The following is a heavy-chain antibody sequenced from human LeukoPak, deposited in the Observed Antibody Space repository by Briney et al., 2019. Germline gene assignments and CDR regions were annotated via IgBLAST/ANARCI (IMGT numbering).Heavy chain of an antibody. CDR3: ARGSSGWYSIDY. CDR1: GGSISNYY. V-gene: IGHV4-4*07. Sequence: SETLSLTCTVSGGSISNYYWSWIRQPAGKGLEWIGRVYSSGSTNSNPSLKSRVTMSVDTSKNQFSLNLNSVTAADTAMYYCARGSSGWYSIDYWGQGTLVTVSS. CDR2: VYSSGST. D-gene: IGHD6-19*01. J-gene: IGHJ4*02.